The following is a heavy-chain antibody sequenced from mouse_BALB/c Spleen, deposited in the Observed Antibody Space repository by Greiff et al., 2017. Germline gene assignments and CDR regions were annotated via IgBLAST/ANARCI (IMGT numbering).Heavy chain of an antibody. J-gene: IGHJ4*01. CDR2: ISSGGGST. Sequence: EVHLVESGGGLVKPGGSLKLSCAASGFAFSSYDMSWVRQTPEKRLEWVAYISSGGGSTYYPDTVKGRFTISRDNAKNTLYLQMSSLKSEDTAMYYCARQNYDYDKGDYYAMDYWGQGTSVTVSS. CDR1: GFAFSSYD. V-gene: IGHV5-12-1*01. CDR3: ARQNYDYDKGDYYAMDY. D-gene: IGHD2-4*01.